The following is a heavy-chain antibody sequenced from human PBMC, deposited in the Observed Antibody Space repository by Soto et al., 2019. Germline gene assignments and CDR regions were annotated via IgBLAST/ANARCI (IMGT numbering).Heavy chain of an antibody. CDR3: TTDPQRYYDSSGYYKLPFDY. J-gene: IGHJ4*02. CDR2: IKSKTDGGTT. Sequence: PGGSLRLSCAASGFTFSNAWMNWVRQAPGKGLEWVGRIKSKTDGGTTDYAAPVKGRFTISRDDSKNTLYLQMNSLKTEDKAVYYCTTDPQRYYDSSGYYKLPFDYWGQGTLVTVSS. CDR1: GFTFSNAW. V-gene: IGHV3-15*07. D-gene: IGHD3-22*01.